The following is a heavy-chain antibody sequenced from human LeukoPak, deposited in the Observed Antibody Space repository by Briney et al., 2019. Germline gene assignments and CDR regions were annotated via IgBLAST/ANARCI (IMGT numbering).Heavy chain of an antibody. D-gene: IGHD1-1*01. J-gene: IGHJ4*02. CDR3: ARGGYGYYFDY. Sequence: SETLSLTCTVSGGSISSYYWSWIRQPPGKGLEWIGYIYYSGRTNYNPSLKSRVTISVDTSKNQFSLKLSSVTAADTAVYYCARGGYGYYFDYWGQGTLVTVSS. V-gene: IGHV4-59*01. CDR2: IYYSGRT. CDR1: GGSISSYY.